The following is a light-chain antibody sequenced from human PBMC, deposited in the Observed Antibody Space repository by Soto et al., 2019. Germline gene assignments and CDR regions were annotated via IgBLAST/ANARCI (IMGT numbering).Light chain of an antibody. J-gene: IGKJ1*01. CDR3: QNYKGAPWT. V-gene: IGKV1-27*01. Sequence: DIQMTKSPSSLSASVGDRVTITCRASQGISNYLVWYQQKPGKVPKLLIYAASTLQSGVPSRFSGSGSGTEFTLTISSLQPEDVATYYCQNYKGAPWTFGQGTKVEIK. CDR2: AAS. CDR1: QGISNY.